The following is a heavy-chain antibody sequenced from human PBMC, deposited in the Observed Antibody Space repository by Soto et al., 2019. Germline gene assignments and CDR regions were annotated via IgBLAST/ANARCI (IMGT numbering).Heavy chain of an antibody. D-gene: IGHD3-10*01. CDR2: INPNSGGT. CDR3: ARARDYVSGTNPRQFDY. Sequence: ASVKVSCKASGYPFTGFYIHWVRQAPGQGLEWMGWINPNSGGTDYAQKFQGWVTMTRDTSINTIYMELSRLGSADTAVYYCARARDYVSGTNPRQFDYWGQGTLVTVSS. J-gene: IGHJ4*02. V-gene: IGHV1-2*04. CDR1: GYPFTGFY.